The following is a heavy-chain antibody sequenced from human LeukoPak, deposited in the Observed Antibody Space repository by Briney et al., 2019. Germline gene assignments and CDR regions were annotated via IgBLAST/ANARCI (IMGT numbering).Heavy chain of an antibody. CDR2: IGTAGDT. V-gene: IGHV3-13*01. Sequence: GGSLRLSCAASGFTFSSYDMHWVRQATGKGLEWVSAIGTAGDTYYPGSVKGRFTISRENAKNSLYLQMNSLRAGDTAVYYCARATYYYGSGRIGRAFDIRGQGTMVTVSS. CDR1: GFTFSSYD. CDR3: ARATYYYGSGRIGRAFDI. D-gene: IGHD3-10*01. J-gene: IGHJ3*02.